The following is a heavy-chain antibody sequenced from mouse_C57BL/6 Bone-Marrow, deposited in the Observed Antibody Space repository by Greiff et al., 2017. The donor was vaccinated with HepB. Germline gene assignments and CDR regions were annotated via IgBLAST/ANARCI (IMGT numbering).Heavy chain of an antibody. V-gene: IGHV14-4*01. CDR2: IDPDNGDT. CDR3: TTGGAWFAY. J-gene: IGHJ3*01. CDR1: GFNIKDDY. Sequence: VQLQQSGAELVRPGASVKLSCTASGFNIKDDYMHWVKQRPEQGLEWIGWIDPDNGDTEYASKFQGKATITADTSSNTAYLQLSSLTSEDTAVYYCTTGGAWFAYWGQGTLVTVSA.